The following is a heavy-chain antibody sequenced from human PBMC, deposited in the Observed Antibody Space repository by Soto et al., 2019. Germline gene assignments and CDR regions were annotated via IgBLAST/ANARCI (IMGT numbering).Heavy chain of an antibody. Sequence: PGGSLRLSCAASGFTFSSYAIHWVRQAPGQRLEWMGWINSDTGYTKYSQKFQARLTITWDSSAKTAYMELSSLQSEDTAVYYCVRGKEAGVWFDPWGQGTLVTVSS. CDR1: GFTFSSYA. J-gene: IGHJ5*02. CDR2: INSDTGYT. D-gene: IGHD3-10*01. V-gene: IGHV1-3*04. CDR3: VRGKEAGVWFDP.